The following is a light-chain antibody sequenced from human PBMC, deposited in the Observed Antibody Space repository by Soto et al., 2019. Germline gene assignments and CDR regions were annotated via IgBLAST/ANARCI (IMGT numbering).Light chain of an antibody. CDR3: QQYGSSFT. CDR2: GAS. J-gene: IGKJ3*01. Sequence: ELVWTQSPGTLSLSPGERATLDCRASQSCSSSYLAWYHQKPGQAPRLLIYGASSRSTGIPDRFSGSGSVTDFTLTISRLEPEECAVYYCQQYGSSFTFGPGNKVAIK. V-gene: IGKV3-20*01. CDR1: QSCSSSY.